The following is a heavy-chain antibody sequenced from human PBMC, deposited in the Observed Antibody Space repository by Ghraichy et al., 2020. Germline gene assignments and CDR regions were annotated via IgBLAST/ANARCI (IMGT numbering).Heavy chain of an antibody. CDR2: ISAYNGNT. CDR1: GYTFTSYG. Sequence: ASVKVSFKASGYTFTSYGISWVRQAPGQGLEWMGWISAYNGNTNYAQKLQGRVTMTTDTSTSTAYMELRSLRSDDTAVYYCARERHYYDSSGLYSPNYYYGMDVWGQGTTVTVSS. J-gene: IGHJ6*02. CDR3: ARERHYYDSSGLYSPNYYYGMDV. D-gene: IGHD3-22*01. V-gene: IGHV1-18*01.